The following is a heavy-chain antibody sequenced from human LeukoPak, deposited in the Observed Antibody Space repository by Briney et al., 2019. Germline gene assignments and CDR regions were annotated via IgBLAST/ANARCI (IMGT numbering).Heavy chain of an antibody. D-gene: IGHD1-26*01. CDR2: INAGNGNT. J-gene: IGHJ4*02. V-gene: IGHV1-3*01. Sequence: ASVKVSCKASGYTFTSYAMHWMRQAPGQRLEWMGWINAGNGNTKYSQKFQGRVTITRDTSASTAYMELSSLRSEDTAVYYCARAGEGATFDYWGQGTLVTVSS. CDR1: GYTFTSYA. CDR3: ARAGEGATFDY.